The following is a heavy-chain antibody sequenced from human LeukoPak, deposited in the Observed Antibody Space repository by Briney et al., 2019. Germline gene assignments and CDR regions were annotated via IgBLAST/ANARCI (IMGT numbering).Heavy chain of an antibody. Sequence: SVKVSCKASGGTFSTYAINWVRQAPGQGLEWMGGIIPILGTAIYAQKFQGRVTITADESTSTAYMELSSLRSEDTAVYYCARDIRNWFDPWGQGTLVTVSS. J-gene: IGHJ5*02. V-gene: IGHV1-69*13. CDR3: ARDIRNWFDP. CDR2: IIPILGTA. CDR1: GGTFSTYA.